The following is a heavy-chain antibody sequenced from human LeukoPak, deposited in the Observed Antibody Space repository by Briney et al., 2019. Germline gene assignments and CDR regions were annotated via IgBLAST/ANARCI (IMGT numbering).Heavy chain of an antibody. D-gene: IGHD3-22*01. Sequence: PSETLSLTCAVYGGSFSGYYWSWIRQPPGKGLEWIGEINHSGSTNYNPSLKSRVTISVDTSKNQFSLKLSSVTAADTAVYYCARRGDDSSGIGNFQHWGQGTLVTVSS. CDR1: GGSFSGYY. CDR2: INHSGST. J-gene: IGHJ1*01. CDR3: ARRGDDSSGIGNFQH. V-gene: IGHV4-34*01.